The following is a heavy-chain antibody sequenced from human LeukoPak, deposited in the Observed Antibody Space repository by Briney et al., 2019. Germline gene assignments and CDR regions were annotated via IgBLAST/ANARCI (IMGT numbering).Heavy chain of an antibody. V-gene: IGHV1-24*01. Sequence: ASVKVSCKVSGYTLTELSMHWVRQAPGKGIEWMGGFNTEDSETIYAQKYQGRVTMTEDTSTDTAYMELSSLRSEDTAVYYCAAESIGYYGYFDYWGQGTLVTVSS. J-gene: IGHJ4*02. CDR2: FNTEDSET. CDR3: AAESIGYYGYFDY. CDR1: GYTLTELS. D-gene: IGHD3-22*01.